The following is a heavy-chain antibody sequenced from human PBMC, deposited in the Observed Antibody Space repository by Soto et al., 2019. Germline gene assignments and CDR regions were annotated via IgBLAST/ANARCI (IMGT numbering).Heavy chain of an antibody. J-gene: IGHJ4*02. V-gene: IGHV3-23*01. D-gene: IGHD3-3*01. Sequence: GGSLRLSCAVSRFNISNHAMTWVRQAPGEGLEWVAVISGGGQSTHYVDSVKGRFTISRDNSKNMVFLQMNSLRIEDTALYFCAPVGVATAGDYFWGQGNVVTVSS. CDR2: ISGGGQST. CDR3: APVGVATAGDYF. CDR1: RFNISNHA.